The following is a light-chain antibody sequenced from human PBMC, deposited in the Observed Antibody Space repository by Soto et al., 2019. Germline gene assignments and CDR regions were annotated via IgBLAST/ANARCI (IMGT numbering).Light chain of an antibody. V-gene: IGKV3-11*01. CDR2: DAS. CDR1: QSVSSY. Sequence: EIVLPQSPATLSLSPGERATLSCRASQSVSSYLAWYQQKPGQAPRLLIYDASNRATGIPARFSGSGSGTDSTLTISSLEPEEFAGYYCQQRSNWPLTFGGGTKV. J-gene: IGKJ4*01. CDR3: QQRSNWPLT.